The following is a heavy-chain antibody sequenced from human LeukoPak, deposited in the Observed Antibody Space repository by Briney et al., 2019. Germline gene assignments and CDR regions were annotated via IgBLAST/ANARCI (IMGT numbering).Heavy chain of an antibody. V-gene: IGHV1-69*13. CDR3: ARGCSSTSCYGYAGDYYYGMDV. J-gene: IGHJ6*02. D-gene: IGHD2-2*01. Sequence: SVKVSCKASGGTFSIYAISWVRQAPGQGLEWMGGIIPIFGTANYAQKFQGRVTITADESTSTAYMELSSLRSEDTAVYYCARGCSSTSCYGYAGDYYYGMDVWGQGTTVTVSS. CDR1: GGTFSIYA. CDR2: IIPIFGTA.